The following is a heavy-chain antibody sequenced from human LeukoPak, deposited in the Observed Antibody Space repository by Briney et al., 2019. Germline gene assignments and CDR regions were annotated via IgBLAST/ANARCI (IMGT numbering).Heavy chain of an antibody. Sequence: RPGRSLRLSCAASGFTFSTYAMNWVRQAPGKGLEWVSALSGSGSATYYADSVRGRFTISRDNSKNTLYVQMNSLRVEDTAVYYCARVGGDYGKFDYWGQGTLVIVSS. J-gene: IGHJ4*02. D-gene: IGHD4-17*01. CDR2: LSGSGSAT. CDR1: GFTFSTYA. V-gene: IGHV3-23*01. CDR3: ARVGGDYGKFDY.